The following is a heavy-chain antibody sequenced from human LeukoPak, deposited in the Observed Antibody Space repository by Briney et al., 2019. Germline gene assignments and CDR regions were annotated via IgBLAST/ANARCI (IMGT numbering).Heavy chain of an antibody. CDR2: FDPEEGET. J-gene: IGHJ4*02. D-gene: IGHD5-24*01. V-gene: IGHV1-24*01. CDR1: GYTLTELS. Sequence: ASVKVSCKVSGYTLTELSMHWVRQAPGKGLAWMGGFDPEEGETIYAQKFQGRVTMTEDTSTDTAYMELSSLRSEDTAVYYCATARDGYNFDFDYWGQGTLVTVSS. CDR3: ATARDGYNFDFDY.